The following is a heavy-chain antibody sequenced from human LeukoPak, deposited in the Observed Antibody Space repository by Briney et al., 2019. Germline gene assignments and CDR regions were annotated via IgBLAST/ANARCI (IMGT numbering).Heavy chain of an antibody. D-gene: IGHD6-13*01. V-gene: IGHV4-38-2*02. J-gene: IGHJ4*02. Sequence: SETLSLTCTVSGYSISSGYYWGWIRQPPGKGLEWIGSIYHSGSTYYNPSLKSRVTISVDTSKNQFSLKLSSVTAADTAVYYCARHETSSSWTSSFDYWGQGTLVTVSS. CDR2: IYHSGST. CDR1: GYSISSGYY. CDR3: ARHETSSSWTSSFDY.